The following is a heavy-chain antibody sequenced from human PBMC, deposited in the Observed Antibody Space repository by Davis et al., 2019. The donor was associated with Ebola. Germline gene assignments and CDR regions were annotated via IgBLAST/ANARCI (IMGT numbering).Heavy chain of an antibody. Sequence: GESLKISCAASGLIFNNYWMSWIRQAPGKGPEWVAIIKEDGGEKYYVDSVKGRFTISRDNAKNSLYLQMNSLRAEDTALYYWARDHIVGATNFDNWGQGTLVTVSS. CDR3: ARDHIVGATNFDN. J-gene: IGHJ4*02. CDR1: GLIFNNYW. CDR2: IKEDGGEK. V-gene: IGHV3-7*03. D-gene: IGHD1-26*01.